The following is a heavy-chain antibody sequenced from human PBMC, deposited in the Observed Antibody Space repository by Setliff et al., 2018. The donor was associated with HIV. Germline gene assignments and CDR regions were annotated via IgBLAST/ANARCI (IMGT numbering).Heavy chain of an antibody. V-gene: IGHV1-18*01. D-gene: IGHD3-10*01. Sequence: ASVKVSCKASGYTFTSYGLNWVRQAPGQGLEWMGWISANNGNTNYAQKLQGRVTMTTDTSTSTAYMELESLRSDDTAVYYCAREARDVVRGVIIADYWGQGTLVTVS. CDR2: ISANNGNT. J-gene: IGHJ4*02. CDR3: AREARDVVRGVIIADY. CDR1: GYTFTSYG.